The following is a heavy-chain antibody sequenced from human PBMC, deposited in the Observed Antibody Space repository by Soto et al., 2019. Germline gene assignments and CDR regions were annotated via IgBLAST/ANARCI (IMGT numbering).Heavy chain of an antibody. Sequence: QVQLVQSGPEVKKPGASVKVSCKTSGYSFISYDVSWVRQAPGQGLEWMGWISGYNGNTNYAQKFQERVTMTIDTCTSSAYMEVRSLRSDDTALYYCARGGTTVGASPIDYWGQGTLGTVSS. J-gene: IGHJ4*02. V-gene: IGHV1-18*04. D-gene: IGHD1-26*01. CDR2: ISGYNGNT. CDR1: GYSFISYD. CDR3: ARGGTTVGASPIDY.